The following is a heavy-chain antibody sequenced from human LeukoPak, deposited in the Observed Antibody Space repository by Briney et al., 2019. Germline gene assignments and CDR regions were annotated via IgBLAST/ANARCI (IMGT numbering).Heavy chain of an antibody. CDR2: ISGSGGST. CDR3: AKSPVPYCSGGSCYGMDV. Sequence: GGSLRLSCAASGFTFSSYAMSWVRQAPGKGLEWVSAISGSGGSTYYADSVKGRFTISRDNSKNTLYLQMNSLRVEDTAGYYCAKSPVPYCSGGSCYGMDVWGQGTTVTVSS. J-gene: IGHJ6*02. D-gene: IGHD2-15*01. CDR1: GFTFSSYA. V-gene: IGHV3-23*01.